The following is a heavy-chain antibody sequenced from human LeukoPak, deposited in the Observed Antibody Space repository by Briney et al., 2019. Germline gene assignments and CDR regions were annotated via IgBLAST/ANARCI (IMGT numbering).Heavy chain of an antibody. J-gene: IGHJ4*02. CDR1: GYTFTGYY. Sequence: ASVKVSCKASGYTFTGYYMHWVRQAPGQGLEWMGWINPNSGGTNYAQKFQGRVTMTRDTSISTAYMELSRLRSDDTAVYYCARDYVWGSYRHFDYWGQGTLVTVSS. V-gene: IGHV1-2*02. CDR2: INPNSGGT. CDR3: ARDYVWGSYRHFDY. D-gene: IGHD3-16*02.